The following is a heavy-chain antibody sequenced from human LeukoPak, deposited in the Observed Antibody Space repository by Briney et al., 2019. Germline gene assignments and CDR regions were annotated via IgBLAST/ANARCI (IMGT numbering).Heavy chain of an antibody. J-gene: IGHJ4*02. Sequence: PGGSLRLSCAASGFSFISYGMHWVRQAPGKGPEWVGVISDDGRNKKYADSVKGRFTISRDNSKDTLYLQMKSLRDEDTAVYYCAKRPSDYGDYVTYFDYWGQGTLVTVSS. CDR2: ISDDGRNK. CDR1: GFSFISYG. V-gene: IGHV3-30*18. D-gene: IGHD4-17*01. CDR3: AKRPSDYGDYVTYFDY.